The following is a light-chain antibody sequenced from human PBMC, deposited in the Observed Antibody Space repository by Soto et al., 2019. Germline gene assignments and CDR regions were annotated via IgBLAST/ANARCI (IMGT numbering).Light chain of an antibody. V-gene: IGKV1-9*01. CDR1: QGIDTS. CDR3: LQDSGYSWT. Sequence: ILLTQSPSSLSASVGDRVTITCRASQGIDTSLAWYQQKPGKAPKLLIYAPSNFQSGVPSRISGSGSGTHFTLTISSLQPEDFATYFCLQDSGYSWTFGQGTKVEVK. J-gene: IGKJ1*01. CDR2: APS.